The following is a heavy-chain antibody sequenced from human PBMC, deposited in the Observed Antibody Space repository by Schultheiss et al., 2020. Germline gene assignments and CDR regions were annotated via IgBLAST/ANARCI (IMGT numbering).Heavy chain of an antibody. Sequence: GSLRLSCAASGFSFSTYAMSWVRQAPGKGLEWVSSIMASGSNTYYAGSVKGRFTISRDNSKNTLYLQMNSLRAEDTAVYYCARERQQWLVLGTDYYYGMDVWGQGTTVTVSS. J-gene: IGHJ6*02. CDR2: IMASGSNT. D-gene: IGHD6-19*01. V-gene: IGHV3-23*01. CDR3: ARERQQWLVLGTDYYYGMDV. CDR1: GFSFSTYA.